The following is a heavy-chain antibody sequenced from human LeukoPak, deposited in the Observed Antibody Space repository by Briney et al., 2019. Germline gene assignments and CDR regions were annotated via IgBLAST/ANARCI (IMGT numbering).Heavy chain of an antibody. CDR3: AGEALGRDYYYYYMDV. CDR2: IYYSGST. V-gene: IGHV4-39*07. CDR1: GGSISSSSYY. Sequence: SETLSLTCTVSGGSISSSSYYWGWIRQPPGKGLEWIGSIYYSGSTYYNPSLKSRVTMSVDTSKNQFSLKLSSVTAADTAVYYCAGEALGRDYYYYYMDVWGKGTTVTVSS. D-gene: IGHD3-10*01. J-gene: IGHJ6*03.